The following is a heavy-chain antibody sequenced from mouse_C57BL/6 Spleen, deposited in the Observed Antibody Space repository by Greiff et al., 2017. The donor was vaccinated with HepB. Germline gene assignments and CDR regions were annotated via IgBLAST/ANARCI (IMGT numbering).Heavy chain of an antibody. V-gene: IGHV1-76*01. D-gene: IGHD4-1*01. J-gene: IGHJ4*01. CDR1: GYTFTDYY. CDR3: ARGTGTWAMDY. CDR2: IYPGSGNT. Sequence: VQLQQSGAELVRPGASVKLSCKASGYTFTDYYINWVKQRPGQGLEWIARIYPGSGNTYYNEKFKGKATLTAEKSSSTAYMQLSSLTSEDSAVYFCARGTGTWAMDYWGQGTSVTVSS.